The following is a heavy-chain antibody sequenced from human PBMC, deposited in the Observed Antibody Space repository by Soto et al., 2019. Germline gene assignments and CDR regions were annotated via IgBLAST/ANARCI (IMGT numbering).Heavy chain of an antibody. D-gene: IGHD4-17*01. CDR2: IYYSGST. Sequence: QVQLQESGPGLVKPSQTLSLTCTVSGGSISSGSYYWSWIRQHPGKGLEWIGYIYYSGSTYYNPSLPSRVTISLATSQNQFSLKLSSVTAADTAVYYCARATTVTTDYWGQGTLVTVSS. V-gene: IGHV4-31*03. CDR1: GGSISSGSYY. J-gene: IGHJ4*02. CDR3: ARATTVTTDY.